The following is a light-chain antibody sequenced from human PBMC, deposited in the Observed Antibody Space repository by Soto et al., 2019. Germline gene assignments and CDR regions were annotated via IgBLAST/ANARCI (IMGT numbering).Light chain of an antibody. CDR3: CSFAGSSTVV. J-gene: IGLJ2*01. V-gene: IGLV2-23*01. CDR1: SSDVRSYNL. Sequence: QSALTQPASVSGCPGQSITISCTGTSSDVRSYNLVSWYQQHPGKAPKLMIYEGSKRPSGVSNRFSGSKSGNTASLTISGLQAEDEADYYCCSFAGSSTVVFGGGTKLTVL. CDR2: EGS.